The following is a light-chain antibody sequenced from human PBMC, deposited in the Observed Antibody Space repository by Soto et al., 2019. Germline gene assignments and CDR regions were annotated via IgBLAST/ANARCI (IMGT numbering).Light chain of an antibody. CDR2: EVS. V-gene: IGLV2-14*01. CDR1: SSDVGGYKY. Sequence: QSVLTQPASVSGSPGQSVTISCTGTSSDVGGYKYVSWYQQHPGKAPKLMIYEVSNRPSGVSNRFSGSKSGNTAALTISGLQAEDEADYYCSSYTSSTSSVVFGGGTKVTVL. CDR3: SSYTSSTSSVV. J-gene: IGLJ2*01.